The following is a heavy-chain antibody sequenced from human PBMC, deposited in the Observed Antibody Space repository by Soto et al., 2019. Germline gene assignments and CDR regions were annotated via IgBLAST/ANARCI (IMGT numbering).Heavy chain of an antibody. V-gene: IGHV4-34*01. CDR1: GGSFSGYY. D-gene: IGHD3-10*01. J-gene: IGHJ5*02. CDR3: ARGYYYGSGSYYVYNWFDP. Sequence: ETLSLTCAVYGGSFSGYYWSWIRQPPGKGLEWIGEINHSGSTNYNPSLKSRVTISVDTSKNQFSLKLSSVTAADTAVYYCARGYYYGSGSYYVYNWFDPWGQGTLVTVSS. CDR2: INHSGST.